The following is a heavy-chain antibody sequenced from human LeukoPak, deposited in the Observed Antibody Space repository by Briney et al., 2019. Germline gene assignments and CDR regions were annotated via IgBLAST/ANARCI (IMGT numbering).Heavy chain of an antibody. Sequence: PSETLSLTCTVSGGSISSSIYYWRWIRQPPGKGLEWIGSIYYTGSTYFNPSLKNRVTISVDTSKNHFSLELSSMTAADTAVYYCARHEAVTATYFYGMDFWGQGTTVTVSS. J-gene: IGHJ6*01. D-gene: IGHD2-21*02. CDR2: IYYTGST. CDR3: ARHEAVTATYFYGMDF. V-gene: IGHV4-39*01. CDR1: GGSISSSIYY.